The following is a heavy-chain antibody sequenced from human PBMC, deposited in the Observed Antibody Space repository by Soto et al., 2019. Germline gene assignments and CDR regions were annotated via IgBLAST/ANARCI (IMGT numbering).Heavy chain of an antibody. CDR3: ARQKDYDILTGYYACFDY. D-gene: IGHD3-9*01. J-gene: IGHJ4*02. CDR1: GGSISSSSYY. CDR2: IYYSGST. Sequence: KTSETLSLTCTVSGGSISSSSYYWGWIRQPPGKGLEWIGSIYYSGSTYYNPSLKSRVTISVDTSKNQFSLKLSSVTAADTAVYYCARQKDYDILTGYYACFDYWGQGTLVTVSS. V-gene: IGHV4-39*01.